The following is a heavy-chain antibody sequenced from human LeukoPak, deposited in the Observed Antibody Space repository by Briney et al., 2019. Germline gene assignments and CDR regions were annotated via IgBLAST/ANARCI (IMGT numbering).Heavy chain of an antibody. V-gene: IGHV3-30*02. CDR2: IRYDGGNT. J-gene: IGHJ4*02. CDR1: GFIFSNYA. D-gene: IGHD1-26*01. CDR3: ARDLSGSYQGRFDY. Sequence: GGSLRLSCAASGFIFSNYAMQWVRQAPGMGLEWVAFIRYDGGNTYYADSVKGRFTISRDNSKNTMYLQMNSLRAEDTAVYYCARDLSGSYQGRFDYWGQGTLVTVSS.